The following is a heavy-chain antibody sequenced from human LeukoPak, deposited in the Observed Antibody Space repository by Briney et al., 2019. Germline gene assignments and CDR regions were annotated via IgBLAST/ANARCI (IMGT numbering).Heavy chain of an antibody. V-gene: IGHV3-48*01. Sequence: GGSLRLSCAASGFTFSSYTMAWVRQAPGKGLEWVSYITSSSTNIYYADSVKGRFTVSRDNSKNTLYLQMNSLRAEGTAVYYCAKDSPRNLVITSFDYWGQGTLVTVSS. D-gene: IGHD3-22*01. CDR3: AKDSPRNLVITSFDY. CDR1: GFTFSSYT. CDR2: ITSSSTNI. J-gene: IGHJ4*02.